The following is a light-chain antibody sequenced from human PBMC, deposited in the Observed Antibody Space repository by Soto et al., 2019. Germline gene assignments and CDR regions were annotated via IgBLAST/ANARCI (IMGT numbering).Light chain of an antibody. CDR3: SSYTSSSTVV. CDR2: DVS. Sequence: QSVLTQPASVSGSPGQSITISCTGTSSDVGGYNYVSWYQQHPGKAPKLMIYDVSLRPSGISNRFSGSKSGSTASLTISGLQAEDEADYYCSSYTSSSTVVFGGGTKLTVL. J-gene: IGLJ2*01. CDR1: SSDVGGYNY. V-gene: IGLV2-14*03.